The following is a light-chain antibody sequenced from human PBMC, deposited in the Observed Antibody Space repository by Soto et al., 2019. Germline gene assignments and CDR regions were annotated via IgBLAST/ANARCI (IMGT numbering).Light chain of an antibody. Sequence: EVVMTQSPATLSVSPGERVSLSCRASQSVGYSLAWYQQKPGQAPRLLIYGASTRATDVPARFSGSGFGTEFILTITSLQSEDFAVYYCQQYNNWPPVTFGQGTRLEIK. CDR3: QQYNNWPPVT. CDR1: QSVGYS. V-gene: IGKV3-15*01. J-gene: IGKJ5*01. CDR2: GAS.